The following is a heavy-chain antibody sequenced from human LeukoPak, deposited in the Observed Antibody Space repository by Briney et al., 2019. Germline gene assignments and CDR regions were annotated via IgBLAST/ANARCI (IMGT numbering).Heavy chain of an antibody. CDR2: IVVGSGNT. Sequence: ASVKVSCKASGFTFTSSAMQWVRQARGQRLEWIGWIVVGSGNTNYAQKFQERVTITRDMSTSTAYMELSSLRSEDTAVYYCAADLGIAEAGLPRWWFDPWGQGTLVTVSS. CDR3: AADLGIAEAGLPRWWFDP. CDR1: GFTFTSSA. V-gene: IGHV1-58*02. J-gene: IGHJ5*02. D-gene: IGHD6-19*01.